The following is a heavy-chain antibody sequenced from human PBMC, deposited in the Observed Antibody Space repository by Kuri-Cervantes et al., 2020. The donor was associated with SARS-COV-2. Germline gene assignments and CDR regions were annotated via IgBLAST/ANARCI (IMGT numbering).Heavy chain of an antibody. Sequence: SETLSLTCTVSGGSISSSSYYWGWIRQPPGKGLEWLGSIYYSGSTNYNPSLKSRVTISVDTSKNQFSLMRTSVTAADTAVYYCARTNSGNYYSPYDYWGQGTLVTVSS. CDR1: GGSISSSSYY. CDR2: IYYSGST. J-gene: IGHJ4*02. CDR3: ARTNSGNYYSPYDY. V-gene: IGHV4-39*07. D-gene: IGHD3-10*01.